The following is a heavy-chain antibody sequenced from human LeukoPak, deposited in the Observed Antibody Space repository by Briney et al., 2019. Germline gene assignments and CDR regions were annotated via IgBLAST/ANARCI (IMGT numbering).Heavy chain of an antibody. Sequence: GGSLRLSCAASGFTFTNHGMHWVRQAPGKGLEWVAFMRNVGNNKYHADSVKGRFTISRDNSKSTQYLQMNSLRAEDTALYYCVRDFEWGFDHWGQGTLVTVSS. CDR2: MRNVGNNK. CDR3: VRDFEWGFDH. J-gene: IGHJ4*02. V-gene: IGHV3-30*02. CDR1: GFTFTNHG. D-gene: IGHD3-9*01.